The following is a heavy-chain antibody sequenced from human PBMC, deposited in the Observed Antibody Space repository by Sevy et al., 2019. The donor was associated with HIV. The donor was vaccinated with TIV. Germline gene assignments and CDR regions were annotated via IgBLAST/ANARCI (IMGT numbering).Heavy chain of an antibody. CDR1: GFTLSSYT. CDR2: FDRTDIT. D-gene: IGHD2-21*01. J-gene: IGHJ4*02. CDR3: VRDERAIASHFEY. Sequence: GGSLRLSCEASGFTLSSYTMNWVRQSPEKGLEWVATFDRTDITHYADSVKGRFIISRDTAKNSLFLQMNSLRDDDTAMYFCVRDERAIASHFEYWGRGTLVTVSS. V-gene: IGHV3-48*02.